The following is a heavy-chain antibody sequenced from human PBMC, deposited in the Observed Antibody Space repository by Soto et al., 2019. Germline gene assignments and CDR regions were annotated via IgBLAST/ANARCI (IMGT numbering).Heavy chain of an antibody. V-gene: IGHV1-3*01. CDR3: ARDLSRAPSKTGFGP. Sequence: ASVKVSCKASGYTFTSYAMHWVRQVPGQRLEWMGWINADNGNTKYSQKFQGRVTITRDTSASTAYMELSSLRSEDTAVYYCARDLSRAPSKTGFGPWGQGTLVTVSS. D-gene: IGHD1-1*01. J-gene: IGHJ5*02. CDR2: INADNGNT. CDR1: GYTFTSYA.